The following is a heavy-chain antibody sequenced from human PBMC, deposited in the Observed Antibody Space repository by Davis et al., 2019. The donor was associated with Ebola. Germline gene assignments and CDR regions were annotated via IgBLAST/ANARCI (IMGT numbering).Heavy chain of an antibody. CDR1: GFTFSSSW. Sequence: GGSLRLPCAASGFTFSSSWMTWVRQAPGKGLEWVANIKQDGSNKYYADSVKGRFTISRDNSKNTLYLQMNSLRAEDTAVYYCAKDDYHSGSPFDYWGQGTLVTVSS. D-gene: IGHD1-26*01. CDR3: AKDDYHSGSPFDY. CDR2: IKQDGSNK. V-gene: IGHV3-7*01. J-gene: IGHJ4*02.